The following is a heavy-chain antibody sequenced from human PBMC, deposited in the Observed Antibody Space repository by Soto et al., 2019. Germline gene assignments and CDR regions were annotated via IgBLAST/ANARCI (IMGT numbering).Heavy chain of an antibody. CDR1: GFTFTTYE. Sequence: EEQLVESGGGLVQPGGSLRLSCAASGFTFTTYEMHWVRQAPGKGLEWVSYITSSSNVRNYADSVKGRFTISRDNAKKSLFLQMNSLRPEDTGGYYCARRRRDYYYGMDVWGQGITVTVSS. CDR3: ARRRRDYYYGMDV. CDR2: ITSSSNVR. J-gene: IGHJ6*02. V-gene: IGHV3-48*03.